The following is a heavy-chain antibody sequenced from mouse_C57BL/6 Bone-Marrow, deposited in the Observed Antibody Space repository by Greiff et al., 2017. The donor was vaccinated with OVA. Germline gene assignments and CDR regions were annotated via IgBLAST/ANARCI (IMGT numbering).Heavy chain of an antibody. CDR2: IWGGGST. CDR1: GLSLTSYG. CDR3: ARHGEYDKSRYAMDY. Sequence: VQPPESGPGPVAPSHSLSITCTVSGLSLTSYGVDWVRQPPGKGLEWLGVIWGGGSTNYLPALMSRLSISKDNYNSQVCLEMNSLRTEDTAMYYCARHGEYDKSRYAMDYWGQGTTVTVSS. V-gene: IGHV2-9*01. J-gene: IGHJ4*01. D-gene: IGHD2-12*01.